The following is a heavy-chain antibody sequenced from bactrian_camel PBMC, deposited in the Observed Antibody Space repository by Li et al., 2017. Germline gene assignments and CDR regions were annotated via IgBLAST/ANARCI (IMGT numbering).Heavy chain of an antibody. Sequence: HVQLVESGGGSVQAGGSLTLSCVVSGNYYRYCLGWFRQAPGKEREAVAAIDSRGQLTYAASVKGRFTVSEDSAKSTLYLQMENLQPEDTAMYYCATDPLASYVGTGGHCYWSRTGTLYWGQGTQVTVS. CDR3: ATDPLASYVGTGGHCYWSRTGTLY. J-gene: IGHJ4*01. CDR1: GNYYRYC. V-gene: IGHV3S53*01. D-gene: IGHD7*01. CDR2: IDSRGQL.